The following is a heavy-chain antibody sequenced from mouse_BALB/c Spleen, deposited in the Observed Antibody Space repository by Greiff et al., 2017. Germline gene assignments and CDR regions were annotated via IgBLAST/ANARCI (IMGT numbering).Heavy chain of an antibody. CDR3: VADGYTRGFAY. V-gene: IGHV10-1*02. CDR1: GFTFNTYA. J-gene: IGHJ3*01. CDR2: IRSKSNNYAT. D-gene: IGHD2-3*01. Sequence: EVKLVESGGGLVQPKGSLKLSCAASGFTFNTYAMNWVRQAPGKGLEWVARIRSKSNNYATYYADSVKDRFTISRDDSQSMLYLQMNNLKTEDTAMYYCVADGYTRGFAYWGQGTLVTVSA.